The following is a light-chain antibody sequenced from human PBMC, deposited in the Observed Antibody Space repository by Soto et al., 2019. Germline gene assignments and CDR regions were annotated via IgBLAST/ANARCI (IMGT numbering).Light chain of an antibody. CDR3: QQRDNWPWT. CDR1: QSVRNN. J-gene: IGKJ1*01. Sequence: EIVVTQSPATLSLSPGKSDPLSYRASQSVRNNLAWYQHKPGQAPALLIYDVSNRATRIPGRFSGSGFGTDFTLTISNVEPEDFAVYYCQQRDNWPWTFGQGAKVEIK. CDR2: DVS. V-gene: IGKV3-11*01.